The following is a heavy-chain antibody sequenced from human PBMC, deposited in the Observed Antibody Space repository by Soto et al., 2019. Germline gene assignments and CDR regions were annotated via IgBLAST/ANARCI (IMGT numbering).Heavy chain of an antibody. V-gene: IGHV4-4*02. CDR1: GGSISSSNW. CDR2: IYHSGST. CDR3: ARYYYDSSALDY. J-gene: IGHJ4*02. D-gene: IGHD3-22*01. Sequence: SETLSLTCAVSGGSISSSNWWSWVRQPPGKGLEWIGEIYHSGSTNYNPSLKSRVTISVDKSKNQFSLKLSSVAAADTAVYYCARYYYDSSALDYWGQGTLVTVSS.